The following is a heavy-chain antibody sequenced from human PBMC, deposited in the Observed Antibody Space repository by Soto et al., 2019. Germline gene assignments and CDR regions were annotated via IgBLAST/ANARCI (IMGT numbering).Heavy chain of an antibody. J-gene: IGHJ5*02. V-gene: IGHV1-3*01. CDR1: GYTFTSYA. CDR2: INAGNGNT. CDR3: ARDSATTVTTNWFDP. Sequence: ASVKVSCKASGYTFTSYAMRWVRQAPGQRLEWMGWINAGNGNTKYSQKLQGRVTMTTDTSTSTAYMELRSLRSDDTAVYYCARDSATTVTTNWFDPWGQGTLVTVSS. D-gene: IGHD4-17*01.